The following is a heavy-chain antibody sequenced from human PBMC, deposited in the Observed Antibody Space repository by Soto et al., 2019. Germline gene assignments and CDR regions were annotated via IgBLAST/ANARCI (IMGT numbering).Heavy chain of an antibody. CDR3: ARFRSERPFDY. V-gene: IGHV3-30-3*01. CDR1: GLTFSRYT. CDR2: ISYDGNNK. J-gene: IGHJ4*02. Sequence: LRLSCAASGLTFSRYTMHWVRQAPGKGLEWVAVISYDGNNKYYADSVKGRFTISRDNSKNTLSLQMNSLRPEDTAVYYCARFRSERPFDYWGQGTLVTVSS.